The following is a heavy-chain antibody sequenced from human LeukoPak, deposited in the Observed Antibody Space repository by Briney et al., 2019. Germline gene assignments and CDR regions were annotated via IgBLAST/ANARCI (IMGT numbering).Heavy chain of an antibody. CDR3: ARGVPRVGFDY. J-gene: IGHJ4*02. Sequence: SETLSLTSAVYGGSFSGYYWSWIRQPPGKGLEWIGEINHSGSTNYNPSLKSRVTISVDTSKNQFSLKLSSVTAADTAVYYCARGVPRVGFDYWGQGTLVTVSS. CDR2: INHSGST. CDR1: GGSFSGYY. D-gene: IGHD2-2*01. V-gene: IGHV4-34*01.